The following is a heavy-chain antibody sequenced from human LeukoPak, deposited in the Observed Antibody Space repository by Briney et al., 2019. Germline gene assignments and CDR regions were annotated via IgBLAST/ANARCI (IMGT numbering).Heavy chain of an antibody. CDR1: GFTFSSYG. Sequence: GGSLRLSCAASGFTFSSYGMHWVRQAPGKGLEWVAVMWYDGSNKYYADSVKGRFTISRDNSKNTLYLQMNSLRAEDTAVYYCARDGAGESGTIGDYWGQGTLVTVSS. J-gene: IGHJ4*02. D-gene: IGHD1-26*01. V-gene: IGHV3-33*01. CDR3: ARDGAGESGTIGDY. CDR2: MWYDGSNK.